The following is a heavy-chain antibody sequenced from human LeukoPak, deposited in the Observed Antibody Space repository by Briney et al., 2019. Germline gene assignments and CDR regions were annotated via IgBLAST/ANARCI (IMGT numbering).Heavy chain of an antibody. V-gene: IGHV3-23*01. D-gene: IGHD3-10*01. CDR2: ISGSGGST. CDR3: AKCPHTLHGWGPMGSYYYGSGSYSFDY. J-gene: IGHJ4*02. Sequence: GGSLRLSCAASGFTFSSYAMSWVRQAPGKGLEWVSAISGSGGSTYYADSVKGRFTISRDNSKNTLYLQMNSLRAEDTAVYYCAKCPHTLHGWGPMGSYYYGSGSYSFDYWGQGTLVTVSS. CDR1: GFTFSSYA.